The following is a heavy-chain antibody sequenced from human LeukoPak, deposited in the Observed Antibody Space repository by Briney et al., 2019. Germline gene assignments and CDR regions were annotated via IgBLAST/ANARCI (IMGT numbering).Heavy chain of an antibody. CDR3: AKARLSTGWAYNDY. J-gene: IGHJ4*02. CDR2: IVGGGGTT. Sequence: GGSLRLSCAASGFTFTNYAMSWVRQAPGKGLEWVSAIVGGGGTTFNADSVKGRFTISRDNAKNTVYLQMSSLRAEDTAVYYCAKARLSTGWAYNDYWGQGTLVTVSS. V-gene: IGHV3-23*01. CDR1: GFTFTNYA. D-gene: IGHD6-19*01.